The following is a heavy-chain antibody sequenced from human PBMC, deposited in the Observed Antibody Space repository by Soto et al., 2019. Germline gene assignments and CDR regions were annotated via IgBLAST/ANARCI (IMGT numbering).Heavy chain of an antibody. CDR2: IYYSGST. Sequence: QLQLQESGPGLVKPSETLSLTCTVSGGSISSSSYYWGWIRQPPGKGLEWIGSIYYSGSTHYNPSLKRRVTLSVDTSKNQFSLKLSSVTAADTAVYYCARQYSRSWEGNWFDPWGQGTLVTVSS. CDR3: ARQYSRSWEGNWFDP. CDR1: GGSISSSSYY. J-gene: IGHJ5*02. V-gene: IGHV4-39*01. D-gene: IGHD6-13*01.